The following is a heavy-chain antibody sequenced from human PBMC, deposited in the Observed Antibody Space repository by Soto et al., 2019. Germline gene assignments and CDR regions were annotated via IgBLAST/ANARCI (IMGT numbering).Heavy chain of an antibody. V-gene: IGHV4-4*02. CDR2: IYHSGST. CDR1: SGSISSSSNW. CDR3: VREGRIAAPTGTFDI. J-gene: IGHJ3*02. Sequence: QVQLQESGPGLVKPSGTLSLTCAVSSGSISSSSNWWSWVRQPPGQGLEWIGEIYHSGSTNYNPSLKSRVTISVDESKNQFSLKLSSVTAADTAVYYCVREGRIAAPTGTFDIWGQGTMVTVSS. D-gene: IGHD6-6*01.